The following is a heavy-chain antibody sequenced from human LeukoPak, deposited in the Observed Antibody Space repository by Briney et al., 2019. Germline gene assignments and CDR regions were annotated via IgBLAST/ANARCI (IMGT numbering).Heavy chain of an antibody. Sequence: GGSLRLSCAAFGFSFRSYAMHWVRQAPGKGLEFVSAISSDGSTPYYADSVKGRFTISRDNSKNTLYLQMGSLRAEDMAVYYCARVFGGHTNGLDYWSQGTLVTVSS. V-gene: IGHV3-64*02. J-gene: IGHJ4*02. CDR3: ARVFGGHTNGLDY. D-gene: IGHD2-8*01. CDR2: ISSDGSTP. CDR1: GFSFRSYA.